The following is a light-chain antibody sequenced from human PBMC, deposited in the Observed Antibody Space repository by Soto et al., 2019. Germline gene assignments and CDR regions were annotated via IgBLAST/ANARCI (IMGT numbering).Light chain of an antibody. V-gene: IGKV1-5*01. CDR2: DAS. Sequence: DIQMTQSPSFLSASVGDKVTITCRATESVSKWLAWYQEKPGNPPRPLIYDASTLESGVPSRFSGSGSGTEFTLTISSLQADDFAMYYCQQYNSYSWTFGQGTKVDMK. CDR1: ESVSKW. CDR3: QQYNSYSWT. J-gene: IGKJ1*01.